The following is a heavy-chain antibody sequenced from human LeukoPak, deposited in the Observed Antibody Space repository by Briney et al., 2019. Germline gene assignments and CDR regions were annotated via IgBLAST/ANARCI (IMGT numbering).Heavy chain of an antibody. J-gene: IGHJ4*02. CDR2: ISGSGGST. Sequence: QTGGSLRLSCTASGFTFSNAYMSWVRQAPGKGLEWVSAISGSGGSTYYADSVKGRFTISRDNSKNTLYLQMNSLRAEDTAVYYCANIGYSGSYDYWGQGTLVTVSS. D-gene: IGHD1-26*01. V-gene: IGHV3-23*01. CDR1: GFTFSNAY. CDR3: ANIGYSGSYDY.